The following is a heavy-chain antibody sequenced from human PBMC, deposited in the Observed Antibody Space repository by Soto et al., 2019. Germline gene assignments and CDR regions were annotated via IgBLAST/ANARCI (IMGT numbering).Heavy chain of an antibody. J-gene: IGHJ4*02. CDR1: GHTLTELS. Sequence: ASVKVSCKISGHTLTELSVHLVRQAPGKGREWMGGFDPEDGEIIHAQKFQGRVTITADESTNTAYMGLSSLRSEDTAVYYCARGPSGVLRFLEWSAPHYYFDYWGQGTLVTLSS. CDR3: ARGPSGVLRFLEWSAPHYYFDY. D-gene: IGHD3-3*01. CDR2: FDPEDGEI. V-gene: IGHV1-24*01.